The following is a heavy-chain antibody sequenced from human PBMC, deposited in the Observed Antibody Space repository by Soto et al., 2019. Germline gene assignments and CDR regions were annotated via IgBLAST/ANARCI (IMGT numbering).Heavy chain of an antibody. J-gene: IGHJ4*02. Sequence: PGGSLRVSCAVSDSPSVPNGKTGAVQFPGKGLTWVSRISDDGSTATYADSVKGRFVISRDNAKNSLYLEMNTLRVDDSGLYYCARGPRVSSTGTGAHWGRGTLVTVSS. V-gene: IGHV3-74*01. CDR1: DSPSVPNG. D-gene: IGHD1-1*01. CDR2: ISDDGSTA. CDR3: ARGPRVSSTGTGAH.